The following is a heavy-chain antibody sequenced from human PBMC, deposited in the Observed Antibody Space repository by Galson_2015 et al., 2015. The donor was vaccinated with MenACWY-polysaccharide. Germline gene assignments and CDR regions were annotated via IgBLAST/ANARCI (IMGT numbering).Heavy chain of an antibody. CDR1: GFTFSSYA. V-gene: IGHV3-30-3*01. D-gene: IGHD2-15*01. J-gene: IGHJ6*02. CDR2: ISYDGSNK. Sequence: SLRLSCAASGFTFSSYAMHWVRQAPGKGLEWVAVISYDGSNKYYADPVKGRFSISRDNSKNTLYLQMNSLRVEDTAVYYCARGLYCSGGSCYTMVGGMDVWGQGTTVTVSS. CDR3: ARGLYCSGGSCYTMVGGMDV.